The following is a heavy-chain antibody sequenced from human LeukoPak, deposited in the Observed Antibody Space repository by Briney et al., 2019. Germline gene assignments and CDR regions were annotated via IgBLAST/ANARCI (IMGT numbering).Heavy chain of an antibody. Sequence: SETLSLTCTVSGGSISSRSYYWGWIRQPPGKGLEWIGTIYYSGSTYYNPSLKSRVTISVDTSKNQFSLKVRSVTAADTAVYYCARERDFYDSSGSPSYWGQGTLVIVSP. CDR2: IYYSGST. CDR1: GGSISSRSYY. D-gene: IGHD3-22*01. CDR3: ARERDFYDSSGSPSY. J-gene: IGHJ4*02. V-gene: IGHV4-39*07.